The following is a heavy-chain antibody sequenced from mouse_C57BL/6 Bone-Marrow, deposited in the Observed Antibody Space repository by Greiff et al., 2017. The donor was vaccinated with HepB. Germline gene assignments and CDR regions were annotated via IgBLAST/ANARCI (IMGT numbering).Heavy chain of an antibody. D-gene: IGHD1-2*01. CDR1: GYTFADYY. CDR3: ARLLRPYYFDY. Sequence: EVKLQQSGPELVKPGASVKISCKASGYTFADYYMNWVKQSHGKSLEWIGDINPNNGGTSYNQKFKGKATLTVDKSSSTAYMELRSLTSEDSAVYYCARLLRPYYFDYWGQGTTLTVSS. CDR2: INPNNGGT. V-gene: IGHV1-26*01. J-gene: IGHJ2*01.